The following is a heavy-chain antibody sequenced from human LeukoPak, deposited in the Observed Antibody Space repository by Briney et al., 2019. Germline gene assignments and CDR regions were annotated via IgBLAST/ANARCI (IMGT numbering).Heavy chain of an antibody. Sequence: PGGSLRLSCAASGFTVSSTWMNWVRQAPGKGLEWVGRSKRKIDGGTTEYAATVKGRFTISRDDSKNTLYLQMYSLKIGDTAVYYCTSDTLTTSDYAMDVWGQGTTVTVSS. CDR3: TSDTLTTSDYAMDV. D-gene: IGHD2/OR15-2a*01. CDR1: GFTVSSTW. J-gene: IGHJ6*02. V-gene: IGHV3-15*01. CDR2: SKRKIDGGTT.